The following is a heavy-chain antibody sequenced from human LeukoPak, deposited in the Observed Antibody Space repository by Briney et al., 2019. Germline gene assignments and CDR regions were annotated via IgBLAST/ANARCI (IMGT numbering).Heavy chain of an antibody. J-gene: IGHJ4*02. D-gene: IGHD3-22*01. V-gene: IGHV4-39*01. Sequence: SETLSLTCTVSGGSISSSSYSWGWLRQPPGKGLEWIGSIYYSGTTYYNPSLKSRVTISVDTSKNQFSLKLSSVTAADTAVYYCARYDSSGYFDYWGQGTLVTVSS. CDR3: ARYDSSGYFDY. CDR2: IYYSGTT. CDR1: GGSISSSSYS.